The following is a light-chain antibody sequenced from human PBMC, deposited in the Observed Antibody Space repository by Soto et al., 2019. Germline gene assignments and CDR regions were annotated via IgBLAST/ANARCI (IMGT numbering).Light chain of an antibody. J-gene: IGKJ1*01. Sequence: EVVLTQSPATLSVSPGDRATLSCRASQDIGSAVAWYHQRSGQAPRLLIFDASIRVPTTPARFSGSVSGTECTLTISSLESEDFAVYFCQQYGDRPRTFGQGTKVEIK. CDR1: QDIGSA. CDR2: DAS. V-gene: IGKV3-15*01. CDR3: QQYGDRPRT.